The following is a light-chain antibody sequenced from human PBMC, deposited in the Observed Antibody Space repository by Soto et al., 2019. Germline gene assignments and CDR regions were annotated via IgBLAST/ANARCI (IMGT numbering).Light chain of an antibody. V-gene: IGKV1-5*01. Sequence: GGRVTIDRRGSQIISSWLAWYQQKPGKATKLLIYDASSLESGVPSRFSRSGSGTELKLTISSRLPARDASYSAHPYNGDWTFAAGTKVDIK. CDR2: DAS. J-gene: IGKJ4*02. CDR1: QIISSW. CDR3: HPYNGDWT.